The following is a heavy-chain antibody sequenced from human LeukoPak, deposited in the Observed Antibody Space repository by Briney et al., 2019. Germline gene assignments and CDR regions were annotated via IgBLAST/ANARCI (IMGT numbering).Heavy chain of an antibody. CDR1: GGSISSNNYY. V-gene: IGHV4-39*01. CDR3: ARTNARSFSRKNYYYYMDV. D-gene: IGHD1-26*01. CDR2: IYYSGTT. J-gene: IGHJ6*03. Sequence: PSETLSLTCSVSGGSISSNNYYWGWIRQPPGKGLEWVGNIYYSGTTFYKPSLKSRVTIFVDTSKNQFSLKLRSVTAADTAVYYCARTNARSFSRKNYYYYMDVWGKGTTVTVSS.